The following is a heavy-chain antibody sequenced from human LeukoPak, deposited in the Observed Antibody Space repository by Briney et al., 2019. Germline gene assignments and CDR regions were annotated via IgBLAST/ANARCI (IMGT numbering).Heavy chain of an antibody. V-gene: IGHV3-15*01. CDR1: GFTFTNDW. CDR2: IKSKTDGGTS. Sequence: GGSLRLSCAASGFTFTNDWMYWVRQAPGKGLEWVGRIKSKTDGGTSDYAAPVTGRFTISRDDSKSTLYLEMNSLKTEDTGVYYCSTLWYGAWGQGTLVTVSS. CDR3: STLWYGA. D-gene: IGHD3-10*01. J-gene: IGHJ5*02.